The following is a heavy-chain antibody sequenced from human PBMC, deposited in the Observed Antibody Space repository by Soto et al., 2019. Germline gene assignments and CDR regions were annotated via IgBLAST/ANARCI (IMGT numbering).Heavy chain of an antibody. J-gene: IGHJ4*02. CDR1: GFTFSNAW. CDR2: IKSKTDGGTT. Sequence: GGSLRLSCAASGFTFSNAWMSWVRQAPGKGLEWVGRIKSKTDGGTTDYAAPVKGRFTISRDDSKNTLYLQMNSLKTKDTAVYYCTTEILEITFGGVIVIPGGYWGQGTLVTVSS. CDR3: TTEILEITFGGVIVIPGGY. V-gene: IGHV3-15*01. D-gene: IGHD3-16*02.